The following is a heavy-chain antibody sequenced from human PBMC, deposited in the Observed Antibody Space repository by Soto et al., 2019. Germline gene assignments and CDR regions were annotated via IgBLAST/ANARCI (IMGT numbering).Heavy chain of an antibody. J-gene: IGHJ5*02. Sequence: SETLSLTCTVSGGSISSSSYYWGWIRQPPGKGLEWIGEINHSGSTNYNPSLKSRVTISVDTSKNQFSLKLSSVTAADTAVYYCARGIGRFSNQRHGNWFDPWGQGTLVTVSS. CDR2: INHSGST. CDR1: GGSISSSSYY. CDR3: ARGIGRFSNQRHGNWFDP. D-gene: IGHD4-4*01. V-gene: IGHV4-39*07.